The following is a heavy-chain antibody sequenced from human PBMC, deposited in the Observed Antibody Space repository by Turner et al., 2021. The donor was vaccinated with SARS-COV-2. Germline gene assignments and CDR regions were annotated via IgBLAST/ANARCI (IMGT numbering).Heavy chain of an antibody. V-gene: IGHV1-2*02. CDR2: INPNSGGT. CDR1: VYTFTGYY. D-gene: IGHD6-19*01. CDR3: ARGESIAVAGTQYIDY. J-gene: IGHJ4*02. Sequence: QVQLVQSGAAVKKPGASVKVSCKASVYTFTGYYMYWVRQALGQGGEWMGWINPNSGGTNYEQKFQGRVTMTRDTSIITAYMELRRLRSDGTAVYYCARGESIAVAGTQYIDYWGQGTLVTVSS.